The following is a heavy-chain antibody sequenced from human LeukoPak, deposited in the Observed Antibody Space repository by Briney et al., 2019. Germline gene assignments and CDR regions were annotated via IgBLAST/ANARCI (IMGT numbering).Heavy chain of an antibody. J-gene: IGHJ4*02. D-gene: IGHD4-11*01. V-gene: IGHV3-53*01. CDR1: GFTVSSNY. CDR2: IYSGGST. Sequence: PGGSLRLSCAASGFTVSSNYMSWVRQAPGKGLAWVSVIYSGGSTYYADSVKGRFTISRDNSKNTLYLQMNSLRAEDTAVYYCARGGYSTLRTVWGQGTLVTVSS. CDR3: ARGGYSTLRTV.